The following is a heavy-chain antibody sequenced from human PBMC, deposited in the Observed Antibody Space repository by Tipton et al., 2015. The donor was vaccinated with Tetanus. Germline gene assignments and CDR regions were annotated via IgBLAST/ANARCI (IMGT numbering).Heavy chain of an antibody. V-gene: IGHV4-59*01. CDR2: IYSSGSF. CDR1: GASISGYY. Sequence: TLSLTCTVSGASISGYYWSWIRQTPGKGLEWIGYIYSSGSFNYNPSLRSRVTLSVDTSNDQLSLRLTSVTAADTAIYYCARFSYDSGGFYSYFDSWGRGTLVTVSS. CDR3: ARFSYDSGGFYSYFDS. D-gene: IGHD3-22*01. J-gene: IGHJ4*02.